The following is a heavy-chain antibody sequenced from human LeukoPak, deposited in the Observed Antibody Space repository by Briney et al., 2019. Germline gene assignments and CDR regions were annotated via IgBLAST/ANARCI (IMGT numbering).Heavy chain of an antibody. CDR2: INPNSGGT. Sequence: ASVKVSCKASGYTFTGYYMHWVRQAPGQGLEWMGWINPNSGGTNYAQKFQGRVTMTRDTSISTAYMELSRLRSDDTAAYYCASSYYYDSSGYPLGYWGQGTLVTVSS. D-gene: IGHD3-22*01. V-gene: IGHV1-2*02. CDR3: ASSYYYDSSGYPLGY. J-gene: IGHJ4*02. CDR1: GYTFTGYY.